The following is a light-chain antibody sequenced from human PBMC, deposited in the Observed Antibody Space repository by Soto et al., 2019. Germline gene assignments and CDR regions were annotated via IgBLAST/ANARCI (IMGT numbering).Light chain of an antibody. CDR1: QSVSSSY. Sequence: EIVWTQSPGTLSLSPGERATLSCRASQSVSSSYLAWYQQKPGQAPRLLIYGASSRATGIPDRFSGSGSGTDFTLTISRLEPEDFAVYYCQQYNNWWTFGQGTKVDIK. CDR2: GAS. J-gene: IGKJ1*01. CDR3: QQYNNWWT. V-gene: IGKV3-20*01.